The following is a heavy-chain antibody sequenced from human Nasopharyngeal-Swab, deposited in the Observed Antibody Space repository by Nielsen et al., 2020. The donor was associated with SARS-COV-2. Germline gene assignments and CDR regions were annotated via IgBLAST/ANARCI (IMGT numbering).Heavy chain of an antibody. J-gene: IGHJ6*02. Sequence: WIRQPPGKGLEWVASVKQDGSEKYSVDSVRGRFTISRDNTKNSVYLQVNNLRAEDTAVYYCAREICTRITCFDYGMDVWGQGTTVTVSS. V-gene: IGHV3-7*01. CDR2: VKQDGSEK. CDR3: AREICTRITCFDYGMDV. D-gene: IGHD2-2*01.